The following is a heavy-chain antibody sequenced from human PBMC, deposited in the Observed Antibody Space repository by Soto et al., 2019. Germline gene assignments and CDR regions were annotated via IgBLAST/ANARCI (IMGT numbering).Heavy chain of an antibody. J-gene: IGHJ4*02. CDR1: GFTFSSYW. D-gene: IGHD3-16*02. Sequence: EVQLVQSGGGLVQPGGSLRLSCAASGFTFSSYWMSWVRQAPGKGLEWVANIKQDGSEKYYVDSVKGRFTISRDNVKNSLYLQMNDLRAEDAAVYYWARGGGPQYVWGSYRWGIDYWGQGTLVTVSS. CDR3: ARGGGPQYVWGSYRWGIDY. V-gene: IGHV3-7*04. CDR2: IKQDGSEK.